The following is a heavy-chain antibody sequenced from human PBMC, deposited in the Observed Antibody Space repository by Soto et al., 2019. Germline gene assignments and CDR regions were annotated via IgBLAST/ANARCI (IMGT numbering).Heavy chain of an antibody. V-gene: IGHV1-18*01. CDR2: LGPSSGNT. CDR3: ARDTGNFFAS. Sequence: APVKVSCKASGYTFTSYTSSWVRQAPGQGLERVGWLGPSSGNTDSARNLQCRVTMTTDTSTSTAYMELRSLRSDGTAVYYCARDTGNFFASWGDGTLVSVAS. CDR1: GYTFTSYT. J-gene: IGHJ4*01.